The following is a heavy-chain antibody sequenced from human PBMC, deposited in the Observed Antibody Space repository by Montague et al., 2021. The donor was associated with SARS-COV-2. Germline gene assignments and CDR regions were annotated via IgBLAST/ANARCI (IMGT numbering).Heavy chain of an antibody. CDR1: NGSFGSYY. V-gene: IGHV4-34*01. D-gene: IGHD5-18*01. CDR2: ISHDGGG. J-gene: IGHJ4*02. Sequence: SETLSLTCAVYNGSFGSYYWTWIRQPPGKGLEWIGEISHDGGGRFHPSLNSRRNMFLWLSGFSLGLASVTAADTGVYYCARGVHSESPYSGGFYYLDVWAQGTLVTVSS. CDR3: ARGVHSESPYSGGFYYLDV.